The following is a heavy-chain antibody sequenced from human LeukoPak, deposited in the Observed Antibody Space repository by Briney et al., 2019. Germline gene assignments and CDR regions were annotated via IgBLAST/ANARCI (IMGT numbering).Heavy chain of an antibody. CDR2: FYSGGST. D-gene: IGHD3-10*01. CDR1: GDSISGSKYF. V-gene: IGHV4-39*07. CDR3: ARFPLTLYRGSGSGFDY. J-gene: IGHJ4*02. Sequence: SETLSLTCTVFGDSISGSKYFWGWIRQPPGKGLEWIGNFYSGGSTYYNPSLKRRVAISEDTSGKQFSLKLSSVTAADTAVYYCARFPLTLYRGSGSGFDYWGQGTLVTVSS.